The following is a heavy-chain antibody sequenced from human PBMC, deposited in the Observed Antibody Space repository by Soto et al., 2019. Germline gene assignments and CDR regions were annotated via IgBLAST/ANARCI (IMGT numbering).Heavy chain of an antibody. J-gene: IGHJ4*02. D-gene: IGHD3-9*01. CDR1: GGTFSSYA. Sequence: QVQLVQSGAEVKKPGSSVKVSCKASGGTFSSYAISWVRQAPGQGLEWMGGIIPIFGTANYAQKFQGRVTITAEKSTSTAYMELSSLRSEDTAVYYCARASVVVPNYDILTGYLQYDYWGQGTLVTVSS. CDR2: IIPIFGTA. CDR3: ARASVVVPNYDILTGYLQYDY. V-gene: IGHV1-69*06.